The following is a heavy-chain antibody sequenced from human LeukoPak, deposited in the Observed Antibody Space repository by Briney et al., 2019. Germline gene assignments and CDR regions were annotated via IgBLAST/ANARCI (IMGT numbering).Heavy chain of an antibody. Sequence: GGSLRLSCAASGFTFSTYWMHWVRQAPGKGLVWVSRINTDGTTTAYADSVKGRFTISRDNAKNTLHLQMNSLRVDDTAVYYCVSDHTGHDDYWGQGTLVTVSS. V-gene: IGHV3-74*01. CDR2: INTDGTTT. D-gene: IGHD1-1*01. CDR1: GFTFSTYW. J-gene: IGHJ4*02. CDR3: VSDHTGHDDY.